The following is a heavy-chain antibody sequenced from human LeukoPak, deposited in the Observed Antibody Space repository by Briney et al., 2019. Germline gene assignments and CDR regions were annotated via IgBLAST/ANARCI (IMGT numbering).Heavy chain of an antibody. CDR3: ARAEKYRSGPLTDLLRYYFAY. CDR1: GDTFTNYA. CDR2: INTRNGNT. D-gene: IGHD6-19*01. V-gene: IGHV1-3*03. Sequence: GASVKVSCKASGDTFTNYARHWVRHAPGQRGQEMGWINTRNGNTKYSHAFQGRVTITRDTSANTAYMELSSLRSEDMAVYYCARAEKYRSGPLTDLLRYYFAYWGQGTLVTVSS. J-gene: IGHJ4*02.